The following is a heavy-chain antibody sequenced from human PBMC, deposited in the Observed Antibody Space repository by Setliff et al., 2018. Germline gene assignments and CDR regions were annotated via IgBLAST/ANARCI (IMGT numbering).Heavy chain of an antibody. CDR1: GGSVSRTVYY. J-gene: IGHJ3*01. Sequence: SETLSLTCSVAGGSVSRTVYYWGWVRQPPGKGPEWVASIRDRGNTAYNPSLRSRLTISINTSENQFSMKLISVTAADTAVYYCVRDLSGGQALWGQGTMVTFSS. D-gene: IGHD1-26*01. CDR3: VRDLSGGQAL. CDR2: IRDRGNT. V-gene: IGHV4-39*07.